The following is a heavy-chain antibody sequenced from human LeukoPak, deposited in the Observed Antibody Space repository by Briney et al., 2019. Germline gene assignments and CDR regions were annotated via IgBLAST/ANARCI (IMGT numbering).Heavy chain of an antibody. CDR1: GGSISSSTYY. CDR3: ARSYYGSGRYGPQFDY. V-gene: IGHV4-39*07. Sequence: SETLSLTCTVSGGSISSSTYYWGWIRQPPGKGLEWIGTIHYSGSTYYNPSLKSRVTISVDTSKNQFSLKLSSVTAADTAVYYCARSYYGSGRYGPQFDYWGQGTLVTVSS. D-gene: IGHD3-10*01. J-gene: IGHJ4*02. CDR2: IHYSGST.